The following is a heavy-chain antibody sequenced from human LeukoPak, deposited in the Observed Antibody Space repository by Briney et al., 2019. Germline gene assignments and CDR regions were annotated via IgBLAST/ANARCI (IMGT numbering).Heavy chain of an antibody. J-gene: IGHJ4*02. CDR3: ARGPLIAAAGTW. D-gene: IGHD6-13*01. V-gene: IGHV3-53*01. Sequence: GGSLRLSCAASGFTVSSNYMSWVRQAPGKGLEWVSVIYSGGSTYYADSVKGRFTISRDNAKNSLFLQMNSLRAEDTAVYYCARGPLIAAAGTWWGQGTLVTVSS. CDR2: IYSGGST. CDR1: GFTVSSNY.